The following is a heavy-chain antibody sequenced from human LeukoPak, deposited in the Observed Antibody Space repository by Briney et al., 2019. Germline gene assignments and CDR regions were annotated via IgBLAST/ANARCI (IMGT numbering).Heavy chain of an antibody. CDR2: INHSGST. V-gene: IGHV4-34*01. J-gene: IGHJ5*02. D-gene: IGHD6-25*01. Sequence: SETLSLTCAVYGVSFSGYYWSWIRQPPGKGLEWIGEINHSGSTNYNPSLKSRVTISVDTSKNQFSLKLSSVTAADTAVYYCARGLVPAARPNWFDPWGQGTLVTVSS. CDR1: GVSFSGYY. CDR3: ARGLVPAARPNWFDP.